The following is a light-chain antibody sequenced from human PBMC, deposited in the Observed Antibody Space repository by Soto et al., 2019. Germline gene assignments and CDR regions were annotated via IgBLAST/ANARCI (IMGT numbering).Light chain of an antibody. Sequence: DIQMTQSPSSLSASVGDRVTITCRASQSITSYLNWYQQRPGQVPKLLISAASSLQSGVPSRFSGSGSGTDFTLTISSLQPEDFAIYYCQQSYTTPRTFGQGTKVEIK. CDR3: QQSYTTPRT. CDR1: QSITSY. V-gene: IGKV1-39*01. J-gene: IGKJ1*01. CDR2: AAS.